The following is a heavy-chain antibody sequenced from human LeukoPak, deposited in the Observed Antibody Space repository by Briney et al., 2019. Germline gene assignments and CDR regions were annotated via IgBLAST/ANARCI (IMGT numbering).Heavy chain of an antibody. Sequence: PSETLSLTCTVSGGSISSSSYYWGWIRQPPGKGLEWIGSIYYSGSTYYNPSLKSRVTISVDTSKNQFSLKLSSVTAADTAVYYCARAAVTTGSYFDYWGQGTLVTVSS. V-gene: IGHV4-39*07. CDR2: IYYSGST. CDR3: ARAAVTTGSYFDY. J-gene: IGHJ4*02. D-gene: IGHD4-17*01. CDR1: GGSISSSSYY.